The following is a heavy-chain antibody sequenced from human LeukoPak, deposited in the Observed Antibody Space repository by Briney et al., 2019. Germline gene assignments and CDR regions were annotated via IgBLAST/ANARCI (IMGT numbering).Heavy chain of an antibody. D-gene: IGHD2-2*03. V-gene: IGHV3-7*01. CDR1: GFAFGSYW. J-gene: IGHJ3*02. CDR2: IKQDGSEK. CDR3: ARIRDGYCISTSCRGAFYI. Sequence: PGGALRLSCAASGFAFGSYWMSWVRQAPGKGLEWVANIKQDGSEKYNVDSVKGRSTLSRDNAKNSLYLQMNSLRAEVTAVYYCARIRDGYCISTSCRGAFYIWGQGTVVTVSS.